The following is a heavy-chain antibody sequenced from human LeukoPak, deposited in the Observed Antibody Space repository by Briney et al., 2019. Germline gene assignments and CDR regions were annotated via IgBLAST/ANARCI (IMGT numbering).Heavy chain of an antibody. CDR2: INHSGST. CDR3: ARGPYLGTGYYY. V-gene: IGHV4-34*01. Sequence: SETLSLTCAVYGGSFSGYYWSWIRQPPGKGLEWIGEINHSGSTNYNPSLKSRVTISVDTSKNQFSLKLSSVTAADTAVYYCARGPYLGTGYYYWGQGTLVTVSP. D-gene: IGHD3/OR15-3a*01. CDR1: GGSFSGYY. J-gene: IGHJ4*02.